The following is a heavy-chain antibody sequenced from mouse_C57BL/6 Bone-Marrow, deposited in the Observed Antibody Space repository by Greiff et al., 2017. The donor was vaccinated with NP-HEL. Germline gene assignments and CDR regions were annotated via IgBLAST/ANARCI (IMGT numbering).Heavy chain of an antibody. CDR3: ARSTYPTSY. D-gene: IGHD5-1*01. Sequence: QVHVKQPGAELVKPGASVKMSCKASGYTFTSYWITWVKQRPGQGLEWIGDIYPGSGSTNYNEKFKSKATLTVDTSSSTAYMQLSSLTSEDSAVYYCARSTYPTSYWSQGTLVTVSA. V-gene: IGHV1-55*01. CDR1: GYTFTSYW. J-gene: IGHJ3*01. CDR2: IYPGSGST.